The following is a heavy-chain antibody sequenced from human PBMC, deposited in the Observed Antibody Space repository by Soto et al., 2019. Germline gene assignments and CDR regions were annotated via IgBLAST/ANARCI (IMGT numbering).Heavy chain of an antibody. D-gene: IGHD1-26*01. Sequence: GGSLRLSCAASGFTFSSYGMHWVRQAPGKGLEWVAVIWYDGSNKYYADSVKGRFTISRDNSKNTLYLQMNSLRAEDTAVYYCARDGGSYYRDYYYGMDVWGQGTTVTVSS. CDR1: GFTFSSYG. CDR3: ARDGGSYYRDYYYGMDV. CDR2: IWYDGSNK. V-gene: IGHV3-33*01. J-gene: IGHJ6*02.